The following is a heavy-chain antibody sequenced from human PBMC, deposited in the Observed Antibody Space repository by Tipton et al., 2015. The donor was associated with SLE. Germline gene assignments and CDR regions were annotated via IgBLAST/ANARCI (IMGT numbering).Heavy chain of an antibody. CDR1: GDSISRSY. CDR2: TYKDGST. CDR3: ARVEPMYYGMDL. J-gene: IGHJ6*02. Sequence: LSLTCSVSGDSISRSYWSWIRQAPGKGLERVSLTYKDGSTSYADSVKGRFTISRDNSKNTVFLQMNSLRPDDTAVYFCARVEPMYYGMDLWGQGTTVTVSS. V-gene: IGHV3-53*05. D-gene: IGHD1-14*01.